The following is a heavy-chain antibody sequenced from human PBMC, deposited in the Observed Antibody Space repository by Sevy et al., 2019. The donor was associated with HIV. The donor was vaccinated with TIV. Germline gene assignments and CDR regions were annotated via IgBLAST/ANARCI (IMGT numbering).Heavy chain of an antibody. J-gene: IGHJ3*02. CDR1: GFTFSSYA. CDR2: VSDGGDST. D-gene: IGHD1-26*01. V-gene: IGHV3-23*01. CDR3: ATHQSGTYTRDAFDI. Sequence: GGSLRLSCAASGFTFSSYAMSWVRQAPGKGLEWVSTVSDGGDSTYYADSVKGRFTISRDNSKNTLYVQVNSLRAEDTAVYYCATHQSGTYTRDAFDIWGRGTMVTVSS.